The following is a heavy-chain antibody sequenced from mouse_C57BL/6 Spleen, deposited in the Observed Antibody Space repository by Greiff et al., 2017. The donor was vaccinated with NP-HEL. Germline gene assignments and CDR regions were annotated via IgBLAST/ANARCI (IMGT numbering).Heavy chain of an antibody. Sequence: EVQRVESGGGLVKPGGSLKLSCAASGFTFSSYAMSWVRQTPEKRLEWVATISDGGSYTYYPDNVKGRFTISRDNAKNNLYLQMSHLKSEDTAMYYCARDPGTLDYWGQGTTLTVSS. J-gene: IGHJ2*01. CDR2: ISDGGSYT. D-gene: IGHD4-1*01. V-gene: IGHV5-4*01. CDR1: GFTFSSYA. CDR3: ARDPGTLDY.